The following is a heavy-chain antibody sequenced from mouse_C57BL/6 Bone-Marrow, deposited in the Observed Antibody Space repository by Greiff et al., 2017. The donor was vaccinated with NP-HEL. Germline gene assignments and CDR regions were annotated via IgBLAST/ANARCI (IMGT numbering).Heavy chain of an antibody. CDR3: ARRHYGNYLDY. Sequence: EVQLQQSGPELVKPGASVKISCKASGYSFTGYYMNWVKQSPEKSLEWIGEINPSTGGTTYNQKFKAKATLTVDKSSSTAYMQLKSLTSEDSAVYYCARRHYGNYLDYWGQGTTLTVSS. V-gene: IGHV1-42*01. CDR2: INPSTGGT. CDR1: GYSFTGYY. J-gene: IGHJ2*01. D-gene: IGHD2-1*01.